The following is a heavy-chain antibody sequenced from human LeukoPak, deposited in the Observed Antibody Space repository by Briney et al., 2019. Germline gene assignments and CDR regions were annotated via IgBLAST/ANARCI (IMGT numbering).Heavy chain of an antibody. CDR2: IYYSGST. Sequence: PSQTLSLTCTVSGGSISSGGYYWSWIRQHPGKGLEWIGYIYYSGSTNYNPSLKSRVTMSVDTSKNQFSLKLSSVTAADTAVYYCARGVGATLAFDIWGQGTMVTVSS. J-gene: IGHJ3*02. V-gene: IGHV4-31*03. CDR1: GGSISSGGYY. CDR3: ARGVGATLAFDI. D-gene: IGHD1-26*01.